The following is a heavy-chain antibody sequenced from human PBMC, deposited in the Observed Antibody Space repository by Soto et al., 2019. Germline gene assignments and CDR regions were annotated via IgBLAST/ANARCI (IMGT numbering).Heavy chain of an antibody. CDR3: ARDTPTWSRYYDYYGMDV. CDR1: GFTLRNQS. CDR2: ISSNIGYK. Sequence: EVRLVESGGGLVKPGGSLRLSCAASGFTLRNQSMNWVRQAPGKGLEWVSSISSNIGYKHYADSVKGRFAISRDTAKNSLYLQMNSLRAEDTAVYYCARDTPTWSRYYDYYGMDVWGQGTTVTVSS. D-gene: IGHD2-15*01. J-gene: IGHJ6*02. V-gene: IGHV3-21*01.